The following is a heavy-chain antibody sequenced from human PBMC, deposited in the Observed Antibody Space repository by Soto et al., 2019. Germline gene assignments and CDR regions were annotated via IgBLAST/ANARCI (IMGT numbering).Heavy chain of an antibody. D-gene: IGHD1-20*01. CDR1: GFTFSKAC. CDR2: IKSKSNGGTT. V-gene: IGHV3-15*07. Sequence: EVQLVESGGGLVKPGGSLRVSCAASGFTFSKACGNWFRHAAGKGLGWVGRIKSKSNGGTTDFAAHVRDRFAISREVSKTIVYLHMNRRRIEETAVYYCTTVSYSTITSVPFDYWGHGT. J-gene: IGHJ4*01. CDR3: TTVSYSTITSVPFDY.